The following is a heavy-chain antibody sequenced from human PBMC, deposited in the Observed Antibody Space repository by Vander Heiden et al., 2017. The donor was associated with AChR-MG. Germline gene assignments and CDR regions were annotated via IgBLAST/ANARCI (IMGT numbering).Heavy chain of an antibody. Sequence: EGQLLQSGGGLAHPWVFLTLSCPAPEVTLHRYAMSWVGQAPGKGLEWVSAISGSGGTTYYADSVKGRFTISRDNSKNTLYLQMNSLRAEDTAVYYCAKNGGNLYGVRMYYFDYWGQGTLVTVSS. CDR2: ISGSGGTT. D-gene: IGHD4-17*01. V-gene: IGHV3-23*01. J-gene: IGHJ4*02. CDR1: EVTLHRYA. CDR3: AKNGGNLYGVRMYYFDY.